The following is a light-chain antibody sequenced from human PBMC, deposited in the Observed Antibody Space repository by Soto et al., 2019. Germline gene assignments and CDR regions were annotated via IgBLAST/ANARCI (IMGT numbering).Light chain of an antibody. V-gene: IGKV1-39*01. Sequence: DIQMTQSPSSLSATVGDRVTITCRASQSIGRYLNWYQQKPGKAPKLLMYAASSLQSGVPSRFSGSGSGTDFTLTISSLQPEDFATYSCQQSYTTPALTFGGGTKVVI. CDR2: AAS. J-gene: IGKJ4*01. CDR1: QSIGRY. CDR3: QQSYTTPALT.